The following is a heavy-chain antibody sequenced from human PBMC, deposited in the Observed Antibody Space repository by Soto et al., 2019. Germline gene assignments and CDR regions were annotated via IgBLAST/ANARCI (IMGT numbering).Heavy chain of an antibody. V-gene: IGHV4-34*01. CDR1: GGSFSGYH. J-gene: IGHJ5*02. CDR2: INHSGST. Sequence: SETLSLTCAVYGGSFSGYHWSWIRQPPGKGLEWIGEINHSGSTNYNPSLKSRVTISVDTSKNQFSLKLSSVTAADTAVYYCAEYSNYAWFDPWGQGTLVTVSS. CDR3: AEYSNYAWFDP. D-gene: IGHD4-4*01.